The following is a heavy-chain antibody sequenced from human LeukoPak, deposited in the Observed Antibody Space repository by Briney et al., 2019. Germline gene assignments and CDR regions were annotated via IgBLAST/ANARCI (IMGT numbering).Heavy chain of an antibody. CDR3: ARDRSTVAGTSFDY. Sequence: GGSLSFTCAASAFTFDANGMRRDRQGPGKELEWGIGINRTGDSTAYVDSVKGRFTISRDNAKNSLYLQMNSLRAEDTALYYCARDRSTVAGTSFDYWGQGTLVTVSS. CDR2: INRTGDST. CDR1: AFTFDANG. V-gene: IGHV3-20*04. J-gene: IGHJ4*02. D-gene: IGHD6-19*01.